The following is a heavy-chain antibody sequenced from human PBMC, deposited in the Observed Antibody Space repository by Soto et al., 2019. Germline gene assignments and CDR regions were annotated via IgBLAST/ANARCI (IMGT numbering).Heavy chain of an antibody. D-gene: IGHD3-10*01. Sequence: PGGSMRLSSAASAFTFSSYPMHWVRQDPGKGLEWVALISYDGSNKYYLDSVGGRFTISRDNSKSTLYLQMNSLRAEDTAVYYCARGTYTSGNFFDFWGQGTLVTVSS. CDR2: ISYDGSNK. CDR3: ARGTYTSGNFFDF. J-gene: IGHJ4*02. V-gene: IGHV3-30-3*01. CDR1: AFTFSSYP.